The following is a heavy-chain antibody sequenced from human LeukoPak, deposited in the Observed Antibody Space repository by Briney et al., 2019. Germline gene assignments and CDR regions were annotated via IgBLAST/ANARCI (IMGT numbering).Heavy chain of an antibody. V-gene: IGHV4-39*01. D-gene: IGHD3-16*01. CDR1: GGSISSSSYY. J-gene: IGHJ5*02. Sequence: PSEALSLTCTVSGGSISSSSYYWGWIRQPPGKGLEWIGSIYYSGSTYYNPSLKSRVTISVDTSKNQFSLKLSSVTAADTAVYYCARRRVRGSTDWFDPWGQGTLVTVSS. CDR3: ARRRVRGSTDWFDP. CDR2: IYYSGST.